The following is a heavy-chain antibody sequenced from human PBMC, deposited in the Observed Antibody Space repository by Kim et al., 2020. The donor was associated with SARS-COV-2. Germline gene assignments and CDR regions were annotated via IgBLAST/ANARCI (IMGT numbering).Heavy chain of an antibody. CDR2: IWYDGSNE. D-gene: IGHD1-26*01. Sequence: GGSLRLSCAASGFTFSSYGMHWVRQAPGKGLEWVAVIWYDGSNEYYADSVKGRFTISRDNSKNTVYLQMNSLRAEDTAVYYCAKEGATNSRYYFDYWGQGTLVTVSS. V-gene: IGHV3-33*06. J-gene: IGHJ4*02. CDR1: GFTFSSYG. CDR3: AKEGATNSRYYFDY.